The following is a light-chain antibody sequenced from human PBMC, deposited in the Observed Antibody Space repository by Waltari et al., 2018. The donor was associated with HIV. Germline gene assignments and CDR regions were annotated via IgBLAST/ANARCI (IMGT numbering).Light chain of an antibody. J-gene: IGLJ2*01. Sequence: SSELTQDPAVSVALGQTVRITCQGDSLSSYYARWYQQKPGQAPVLVIYGKNNRPSGIPDRFSGSSSGNTASLTITGAQAEDEADYYCNSRDSSGNHLVFGGGTKLTVL. V-gene: IGLV3-19*01. CDR3: NSRDSSGNHLV. CDR2: GKN. CDR1: SLSSYY.